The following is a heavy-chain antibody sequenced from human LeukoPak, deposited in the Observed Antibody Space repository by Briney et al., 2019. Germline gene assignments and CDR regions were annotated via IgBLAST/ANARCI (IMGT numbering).Heavy chain of an antibody. V-gene: IGHV4-59*01. Sequence: SETLSLTCTVAGGSISSYYWSWIRQPPGKGLEWIGYIYYSGSTNCNPSLKSRVTISVDTSKNQFSLKLSSVTAADTAVYYCAGTYYYDSSPRGAFDILGQGTMVTVSS. J-gene: IGHJ3*02. D-gene: IGHD3-22*01. CDR2: IYYSGST. CDR3: AGTYYYDSSPRGAFDI. CDR1: GGSISSYY.